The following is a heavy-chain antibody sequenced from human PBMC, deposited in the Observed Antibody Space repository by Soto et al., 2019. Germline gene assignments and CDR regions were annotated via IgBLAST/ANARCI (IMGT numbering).Heavy chain of an antibody. CDR3: ATRITVFGLLIPPFDP. V-gene: IGHV4-34*01. Sequence: ALTCAVYGGSVNGYYWNWIRQPPGKGLEWIGEINHTVGTHYNPSLKSRVTMSVDTSKNQFSLRLSSVTAADTAIYYCATRITVFGLLIPPFDPWGQGTQVTVSS. J-gene: IGHJ5*02. CDR2: INHTVGT. CDR1: GGSVNGYY. D-gene: IGHD3-3*01.